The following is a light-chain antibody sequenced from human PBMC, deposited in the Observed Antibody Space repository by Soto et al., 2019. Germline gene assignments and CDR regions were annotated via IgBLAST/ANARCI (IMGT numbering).Light chain of an antibody. CDR1: SGHSSYI. CDR2: LEGSGSY. J-gene: IGLJ3*02. CDR3: ETWGSNTHTV. V-gene: IGLV4-60*02. Sequence: QLVLTQSSSASASLGSSVKLTCTLRSGHSSYIIAWHQQQPGKAPRYLMKLEGSGSYNKGSGVPDRFSGSSSGADRYLTISNLQFEDEADYYCETWGSNTHTVFGGGTKLTV.